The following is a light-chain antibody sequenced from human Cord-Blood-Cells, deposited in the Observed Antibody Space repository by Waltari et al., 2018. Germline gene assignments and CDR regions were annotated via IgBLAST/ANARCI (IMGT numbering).Light chain of an antibody. J-gene: IGLJ1*01. CDR2: GNS. CDR3: QSYDSSLSAYV. CDR1: SSNIGAGYD. V-gene: IGLV1-40*01. Sequence: QSVLTQPPSVSGAPGQRVTISCTGSSSNIGAGYDVHWYQQLPGTAPKLLIYGNSNRPSGVPERFSGSKSGTSASLAITGLQAEDEADYYCQSYDSSLSAYVFGTGTKVTVL.